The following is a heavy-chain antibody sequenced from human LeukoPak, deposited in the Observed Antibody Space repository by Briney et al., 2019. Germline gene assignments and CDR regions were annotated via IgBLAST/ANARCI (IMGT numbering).Heavy chain of an antibody. Sequence: SVKVSCKASGYTFTGYYMHWVRPAPGPGLEWMGWITPNSGGTNYAQKFQGRVTMTRDTSISTAYMELSRLRSDDTAVYYCARDLAAADHYYYYYYMDVWGKGTTVTVSS. V-gene: IGHV1-2*02. CDR2: ITPNSGGT. CDR1: GYTFTGYY. D-gene: IGHD6-13*01. J-gene: IGHJ6*03. CDR3: ARDLAAADHYYYYYYMDV.